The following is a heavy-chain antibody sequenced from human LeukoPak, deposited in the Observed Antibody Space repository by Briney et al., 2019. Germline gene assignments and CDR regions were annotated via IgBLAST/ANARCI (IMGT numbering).Heavy chain of an antibody. V-gene: IGHV4-59*01. CDR2: IYYSGNT. Sequence: SETLSLTCTVSGGSISSYYWSWIRQPPGKGLEWIGYIYYSGNTNYNPSLKSRVTISVDTSKNQFSLKLSSVTAADTAVYYCAREGGYSEALLYYYGMDVWGQGTTVTVSS. CDR1: GGSISSYY. J-gene: IGHJ6*02. D-gene: IGHD5-18*01. CDR3: AREGGYSEALLYYYGMDV.